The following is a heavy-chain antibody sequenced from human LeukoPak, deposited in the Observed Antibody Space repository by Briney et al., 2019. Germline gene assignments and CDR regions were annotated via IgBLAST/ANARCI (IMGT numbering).Heavy chain of an antibody. J-gene: IGHJ4*02. CDR3: ARGVGPDY. CDR2: ISGQNGNI. D-gene: IGHD3-3*01. CDR1: GGTFSSYA. Sequence: ASVKVSCKASGGTFSSYAISWVRQAPGQGLEWMGWISGQNGNINYAQNFQGRVTLTTDTSTSSVYMELRSLRSDDTAVYYCARGVGPDYWGQGTLVTVSS. V-gene: IGHV1-18*01.